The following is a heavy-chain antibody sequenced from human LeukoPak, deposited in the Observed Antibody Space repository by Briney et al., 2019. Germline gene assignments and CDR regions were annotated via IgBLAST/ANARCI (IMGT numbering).Heavy chain of an antibody. CDR3: AREGCSGGSCYSQGHIYYYYYMDV. J-gene: IGHJ6*03. CDR2: ISYDGSNK. Sequence: PGRSLRLSCAASGFTFSSYAMHWVRQAPGKGLEWVAVISYDGSNKYYADSVKGRFTISRDNSKNTLYLQMNSLRAEDTAVYYCAREGCSGGSCYSQGHIYYYYYMDVWGKGTTVTVSS. CDR1: GFTFSSYA. V-gene: IGHV3-30*04. D-gene: IGHD2-15*01.